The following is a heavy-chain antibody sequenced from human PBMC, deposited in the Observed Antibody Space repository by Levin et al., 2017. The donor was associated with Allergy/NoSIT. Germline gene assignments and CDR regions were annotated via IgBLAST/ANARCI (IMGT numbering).Heavy chain of an antibody. J-gene: IGHJ5*02. CDR3: ARDDYSSSWYGGDNWFDP. CDR2: ISYDGSNK. CDR1: GFTFSSYA. D-gene: IGHD6-13*01. Sequence: LSLTCAASGFTFSSYAMHWVRQAPGKGLEWVAVISYDGSNKYYADSVKGRFTISRDNSKNTLYLQMNSLRAEDTAVYYCARDDYSSSWYGGDNWFDPWGQGTLVTVSS. V-gene: IGHV3-30*04.